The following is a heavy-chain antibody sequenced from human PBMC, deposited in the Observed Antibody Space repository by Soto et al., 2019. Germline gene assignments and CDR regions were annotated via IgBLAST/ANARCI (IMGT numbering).Heavy chain of an antibody. D-gene: IGHD3-10*01. CDR2: IYYSGST. V-gene: IGHV4-30-4*08. CDR3: ARAIIMVTSTRYYYGMDV. Sequence: SETLSLTCTVSGGSISSGGYYWSWIRQHPGKGLEWIGYIYYSGSTYYNPSLKSRVTISVDTSKNQFSLKLSSVTAADTAVYYCARAIIMVTSTRYYYGMDVWGQGTTVTVSS. J-gene: IGHJ6*02. CDR1: GGSISSGGYY.